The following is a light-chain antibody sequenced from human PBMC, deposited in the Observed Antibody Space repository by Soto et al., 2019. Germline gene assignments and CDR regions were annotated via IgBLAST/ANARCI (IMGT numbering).Light chain of an antibody. V-gene: IGKV1-5*03. CDR2: KAS. J-gene: IGKJ4*01. Sequence: DIQMTQSPSTLSASVGDRVTLTCRASQTINRWLAWYQQKPGKAPKLLIHKASTLAGGVPSRFSGSASGTELSLTTSSLQPDDFATYYCLQYSSYPLTFGGGTKVELK. CDR3: LQYSSYPLT. CDR1: QTINRW.